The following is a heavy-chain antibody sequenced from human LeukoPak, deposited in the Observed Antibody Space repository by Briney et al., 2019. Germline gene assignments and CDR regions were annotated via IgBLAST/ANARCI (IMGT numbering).Heavy chain of an antibody. CDR2: LSGSGITT. Sequence: PGGSLRLSCAASGFTFSNSAMSWVRQAPGKGLEWVSTLSGSGITTYYADSVKGRFTISRDNAKNSLYLQMNSLRAEDTAVYYCASSSVRGLYYYYGMDVWGQGTTVTVSS. V-gene: IGHV3-11*01. CDR1: GFTFSNSA. D-gene: IGHD3-10*01. CDR3: ASSSVRGLYYYYGMDV. J-gene: IGHJ6*02.